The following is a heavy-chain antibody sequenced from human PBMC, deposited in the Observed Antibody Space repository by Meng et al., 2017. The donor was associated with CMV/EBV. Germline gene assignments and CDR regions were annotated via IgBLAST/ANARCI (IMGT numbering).Heavy chain of an antibody. CDR1: GFTFSSYW. Sequence: GGSLRLSCAASGFTFSSYWMHWVRQAPGKGLVWVSRINSDGSRTSYADSVKGRFNISRDKAKNTLYLQMNSLRAEDTAVYYCAREDYGYYGMDVWGQGTTVTVSS. V-gene: IGHV3-74*01. J-gene: IGHJ6*02. CDR2: INSDGSRT. CDR3: AREDYGYYGMDV.